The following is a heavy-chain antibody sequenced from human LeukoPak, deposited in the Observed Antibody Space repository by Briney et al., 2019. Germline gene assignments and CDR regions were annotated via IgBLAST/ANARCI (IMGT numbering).Heavy chain of an antibody. CDR2: IIPIFGTA. D-gene: IGHD2-2*01. CDR3: ARSRYCSSTSCPLGY. V-gene: IGHV1-69*13. Sequence: SVKVSCKASGGTFSSYAISWVRQAPGQGLEWMGGIIPIFGTANYAQKFQGRVTITAVESTSTAYMELSSLRSEDTAVYYCARSRYCSSTSCPLGYWGQGTLVTVSS. J-gene: IGHJ4*02. CDR1: GGTFSSYA.